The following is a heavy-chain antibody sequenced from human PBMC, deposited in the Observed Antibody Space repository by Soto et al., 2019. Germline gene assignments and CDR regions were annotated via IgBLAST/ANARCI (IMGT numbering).Heavy chain of an antibody. CDR1: GFTFTAYA. CDR2: ISGRADET. V-gene: IGHV3-23*01. D-gene: IGHD2-15*01. Sequence: EVQLLESGGGLVQPGGSLRLSCAASGFTFTAYAMSWVRQAPGKGLEWISIISGRADETNYADSVKGRFTISRDNSKNTVYLQMNSLRAEDTAVYYCSKGSFSGGSCFLFVYCGQGTLVTVSS. CDR3: SKGSFSGGSCFLFVY. J-gene: IGHJ4*02.